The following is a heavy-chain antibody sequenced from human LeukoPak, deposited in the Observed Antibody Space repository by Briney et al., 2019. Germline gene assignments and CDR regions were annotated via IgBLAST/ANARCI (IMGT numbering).Heavy chain of an antibody. D-gene: IGHD3-22*01. J-gene: IGHJ1*01. V-gene: IGHV3-20*04. CDR1: GVSITGYG. CDR2: INWNGGST. CDR3: ARSDYDSSGYYRTYFQH. Sequence: PGGSLRLSCEVSGVSITGYGMSWVRQAPGKGLEWVSGINWNGGSTGYADSVKGRFTISRDNAKNSLYLQMNSLRAEDTALYYCARSDYDSSGYYRTYFQHWGQGTLVTVSS.